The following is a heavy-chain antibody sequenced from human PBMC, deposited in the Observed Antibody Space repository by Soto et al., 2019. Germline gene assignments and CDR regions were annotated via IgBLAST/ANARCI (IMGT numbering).Heavy chain of an antibody. CDR1: GGSISSSSYY. CDR3: ARPSGSYLYYFDY. D-gene: IGHD1-26*01. J-gene: IGHJ4*02. V-gene: IGHV4-39*01. CDR2: IYYSGST. Sequence: PSETMSLTCTVSGGSISSSSYYWGWIRKPPGKGLEWIGSIYYSGSTYYNPSLKSRVTISVDTSKNQFSLKLSSVTAADTAVYYCARPSGSYLYYFDYWGQGTLVTVSS.